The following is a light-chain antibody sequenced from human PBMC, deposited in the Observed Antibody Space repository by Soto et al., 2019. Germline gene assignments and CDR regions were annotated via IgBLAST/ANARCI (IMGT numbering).Light chain of an antibody. Sequence: EIVLTQSPGTLSLSPGERATLSCRASQSVSSSYLAWYQQKPGQAPRLLIYGASSRATGIPDRFSGSGSGTDFTLTISRLETEDFAVYYCQQYGSSPLTFGPGTKVD. CDR2: GAS. J-gene: IGKJ3*01. CDR1: QSVSSSY. V-gene: IGKV3-20*01. CDR3: QQYGSSPLT.